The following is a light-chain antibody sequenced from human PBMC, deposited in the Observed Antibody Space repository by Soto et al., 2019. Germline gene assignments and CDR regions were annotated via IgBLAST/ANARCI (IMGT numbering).Light chain of an antibody. CDR1: QIVSSY. J-gene: IGKJ3*01. CDR3: QQRSNWRST. V-gene: IGKV3-11*01. Sequence: EIVLTKSPATLSLSTGERATLSCRASQIVSSYLAWYQQKPGQAPRLLIYDASNRATGIPARFSGSGSGTDFTLTISSLEPEDFAVYYCQQRSNWRSTFGPGTKVDIK. CDR2: DAS.